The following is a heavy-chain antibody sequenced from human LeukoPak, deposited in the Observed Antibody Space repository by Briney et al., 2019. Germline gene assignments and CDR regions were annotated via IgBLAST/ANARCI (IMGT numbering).Heavy chain of an antibody. CDR2: ISSNGGTT. CDR1: GFTFSSYA. V-gene: IGHV3-64D*06. CDR3: VKDHGAYYYASGSNFDY. J-gene: IGHJ4*02. D-gene: IGHD3-10*01. Sequence: GGSVRLSCSASGFTFSSYAMHWVRQALGKGLEYVSAISSNGGTTYYADSVKGRFTISRDNSKNTLFLQMSSLRAEDTAVYYCVKDHGAYYYASGSNFDYWGQGTLVTVSS.